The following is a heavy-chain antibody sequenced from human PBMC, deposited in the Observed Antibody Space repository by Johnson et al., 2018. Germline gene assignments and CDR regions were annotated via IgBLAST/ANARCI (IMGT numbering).Heavy chain of an antibody. V-gene: IGHV3-11*01. CDR1: GFTFSDYY. CDR3: ARGVNKFGVVPRPYYYYYYMDV. D-gene: IGHD3-3*01. CDR2: ISSSGSTI. J-gene: IGHJ6*03. Sequence: QVQLVQSGGGLVKPGGSLRLSCAASGFTFSDYYMSWIRQAPGKGLEWVSYISSSGSTIYYADSVKGRFTISRDNAKNSLYLQMNSLRAEDTAVYYCARGVNKFGVVPRPYYYYYYMDVWGKGTTVAVSS.